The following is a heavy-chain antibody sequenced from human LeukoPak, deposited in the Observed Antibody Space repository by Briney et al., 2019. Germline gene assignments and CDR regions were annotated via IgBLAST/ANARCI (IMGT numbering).Heavy chain of an antibody. CDR1: GYTFTGYY. V-gene: IGHV1-2*02. D-gene: IGHD6-19*01. CDR2: INPNSGGT. CDR3: ARDMVFGKMAVAVVDAFDI. Sequence: GASVKVSCKASGYTFTGYYMHWVRQAPGQGLEWMGWINPNSGGTNYAQKFQGRVTMTRDTSISTAYMELSRLRSDDTAVYYCARDMVFGKMAVAVVDAFDIWGQGTMVTVSS. J-gene: IGHJ3*02.